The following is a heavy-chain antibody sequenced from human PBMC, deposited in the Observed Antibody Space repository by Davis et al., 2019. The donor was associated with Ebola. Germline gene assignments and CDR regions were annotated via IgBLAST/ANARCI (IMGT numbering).Heavy chain of an antibody. Sequence: MPSETLSLTCAVYGGSFSGYYWSWIRQPPGKGLEWMGEINQSGSTNYNPSLKSRVTISVDTSKNQFSLKLSSVTAADTAVYYCARARGVVVVPAAMVLDPGGYSYGYLSYFDYWGQGTLVTVSS. D-gene: IGHD2-2*01. CDR2: INQSGST. V-gene: IGHV4-34*09. CDR1: GGSFSGYY. J-gene: IGHJ4*02. CDR3: ARARGVVVVPAAMVLDPGGYSYGYLSYFDY.